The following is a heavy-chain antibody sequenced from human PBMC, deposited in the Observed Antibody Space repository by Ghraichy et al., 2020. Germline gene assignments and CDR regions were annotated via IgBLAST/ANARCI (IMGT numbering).Heavy chain of an antibody. CDR2: ISSSGSTI. D-gene: IGHD6-13*01. CDR1: GFTFSSYE. Sequence: GGSLRLSCAASGFTFSSYEMNWVRQAPGKGLEWVSYISSSGSTIYYADSVKGRFTISRDNAKNSLYLQMNSLRAEDTAVYYCAREGVAAAGTIGAFHIWGQGTMVTVSS. J-gene: IGHJ3*02. V-gene: IGHV3-48*03. CDR3: AREGVAAAGTIGAFHI.